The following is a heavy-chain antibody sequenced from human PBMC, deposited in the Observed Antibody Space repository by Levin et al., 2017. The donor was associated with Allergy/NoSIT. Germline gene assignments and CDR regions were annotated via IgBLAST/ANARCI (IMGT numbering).Heavy chain of an antibody. D-gene: IGHD5-18*01. V-gene: IGHV3-66*01. CDR2: IYDGGAT. CDR3: ARVGSTYGRYYDY. Sequence: GGSLRLSCAASGFTVSSNSMSWVRQAPGKGLEWVSVIYDGGATYYADPVKGRFTISRDTSKNTLYLQMNSLRAEDTAVYYCARVGSTYGRYYDYWGQGTLVTVSS. J-gene: IGHJ4*02. CDR1: GFTVSSNS.